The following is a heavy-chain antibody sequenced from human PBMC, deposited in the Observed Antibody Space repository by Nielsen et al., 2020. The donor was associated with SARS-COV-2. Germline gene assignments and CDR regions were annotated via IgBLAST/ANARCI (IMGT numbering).Heavy chain of an antibody. CDR3: VRDNWGRMDV. J-gene: IGHJ6*02. V-gene: IGHV3-66*01. Sequence: GESLKISCAASGFSVSSNYMSWVRQAAGKGLEWVSVIYSDDSASYADSVKGRFTVSRDNFKNMLFLQMNSLRAEDTGVYHCVRDNWGRMDVWGQGTTVTVSS. CDR1: GFSVSSNY. D-gene: IGHD7-27*01. CDR2: IYSDDSA.